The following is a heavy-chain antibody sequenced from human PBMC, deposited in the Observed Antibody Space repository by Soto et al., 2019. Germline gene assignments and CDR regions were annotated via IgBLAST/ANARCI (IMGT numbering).Heavy chain of an antibody. CDR1: GFTFSTYA. CDR3: ATDSEGGYDDFDY. J-gene: IGHJ4*02. D-gene: IGHD5-12*01. CDR2: ISGSDDYT. Sequence: EVQMLESGGCLVQPGGSLRLSCAASGFTFSTYAMGWIRQAPGKGLEWVSGISGSDDYTYYADSVKGRFTISGDNSRNTLYLQMNRLRAEDTAVYYCATDSEGGYDDFDYWGQGALGTVSS. V-gene: IGHV3-23*01.